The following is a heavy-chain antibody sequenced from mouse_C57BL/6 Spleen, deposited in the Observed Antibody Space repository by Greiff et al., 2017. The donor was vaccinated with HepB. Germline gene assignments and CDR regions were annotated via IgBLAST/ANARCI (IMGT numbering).Heavy chain of an antibody. D-gene: IGHD2-4*01. Sequence: EVQVVESEGGLVQPGSSMKLSCTASGFTFSDYYMAWVRQVPEKGLEWVANINYDGSSTYYLDSLKSRFIISRDNAKNILYLQMSSLKSEDTATYYCARVAGLGWYFDVWGTGTTVTVSS. J-gene: IGHJ1*03. CDR1: GFTFSDYY. CDR2: INYDGSST. V-gene: IGHV5-16*01. CDR3: ARVAGLGWYFDV.